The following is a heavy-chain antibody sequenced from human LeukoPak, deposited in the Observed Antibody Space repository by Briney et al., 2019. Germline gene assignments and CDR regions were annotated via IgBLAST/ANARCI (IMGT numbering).Heavy chain of an antibody. J-gene: IGHJ6*02. Sequence: ASVKVSCKVSGYTLTELSMHWVRQAPGKGLEWMGGFDPEDGETIYAQKFQGRVTMTEDTSTGTAYMELSSLRSEDTAVYYCATAPLAVAGSMDVWGQGTTVTVSS. CDR2: FDPEDGET. CDR3: ATAPLAVAGSMDV. CDR1: GYTLTELS. D-gene: IGHD6-19*01. V-gene: IGHV1-24*01.